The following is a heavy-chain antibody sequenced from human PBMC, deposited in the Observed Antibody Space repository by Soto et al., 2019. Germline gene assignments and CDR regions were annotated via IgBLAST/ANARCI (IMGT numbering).Heavy chain of an antibody. D-gene: IGHD6-13*01. Sequence: GGSLRLSCAASGFIFDDFVMHWVRQGPGKGLEWVSSISWNGLNINYADSVKGRFTISRDNAKNSLFLQMNSLRVEDTALYFCAKDMGAAAIDYWGQGTLVTVSS. CDR2: ISWNGLNI. J-gene: IGHJ4*02. CDR3: AKDMGAAAIDY. V-gene: IGHV3-9*01. CDR1: GFIFDDFV.